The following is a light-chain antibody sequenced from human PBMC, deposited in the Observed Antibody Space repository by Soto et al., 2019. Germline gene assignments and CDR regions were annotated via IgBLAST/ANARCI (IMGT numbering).Light chain of an antibody. J-gene: IGKJ2*01. CDR1: QSVSSSY. Sequence: EIVLTQSPGTLSLSPGDRATLSCKASQSVSSSYLAWYQQKPGQAPRLLIYGASSRATGIPDRFSGSGSGRDFTLTISRLEPEDFAVYYCQQYGSSHPYTFGQGTKLEIK. CDR3: QQYGSSHPYT. V-gene: IGKV3-20*01. CDR2: GAS.